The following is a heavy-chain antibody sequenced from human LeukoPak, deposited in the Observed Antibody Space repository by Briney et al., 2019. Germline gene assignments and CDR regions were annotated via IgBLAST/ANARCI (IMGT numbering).Heavy chain of an antibody. J-gene: IGHJ4*02. CDR2: ISAYNGNT. CDR3: ARAGSGSYYTPFDY. CDR1: GYTFTSYG. Sequence: ASVKVSRKASGYTFTSYGISWVRQAPGQGLEWMGWISAYNGNTNYAQKLQGRVTMTTDTSTSTAYMELRSLRSDDTAVYYCARAGSGSYYTPFDYWGQGTLVTVSS. V-gene: IGHV1-18*01. D-gene: IGHD1-26*01.